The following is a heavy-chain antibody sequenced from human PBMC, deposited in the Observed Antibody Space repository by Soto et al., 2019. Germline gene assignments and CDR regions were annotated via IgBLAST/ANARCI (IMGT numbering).Heavy chain of an antibody. CDR1: GYTFTSYA. Sequence: ASVKVSCTASGYTFTSYAMHWVRQAPGQRLEWMGWINAGNGNTKYSQKFQGRVTITRDTSASTAYMELSSLRSEDTAVYYCARDEMAVAGNILNYWGQGTLVTVSS. J-gene: IGHJ4*02. V-gene: IGHV1-3*01. CDR2: INAGNGNT. D-gene: IGHD6-19*01. CDR3: ARDEMAVAGNILNY.